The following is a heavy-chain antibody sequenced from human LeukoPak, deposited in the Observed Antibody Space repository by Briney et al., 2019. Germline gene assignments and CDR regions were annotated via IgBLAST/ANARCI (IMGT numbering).Heavy chain of an antibody. V-gene: IGHV3-11*04. J-gene: IGHJ4*02. D-gene: IGHD3-22*01. CDR1: GFAFSDYY. Sequence: GGSLRLSCAASGFAFSDYYMSWIRQAPGKGLEWVSYISSSGSTIYYADSVKGRFTISRDNAKNSLYLQMNSLRAEATAVYYCARDRHYYDSSGGGVDDWGQGTLVTVSS. CDR3: ARDRHYYDSSGGGVDD. CDR2: ISSSGSTI.